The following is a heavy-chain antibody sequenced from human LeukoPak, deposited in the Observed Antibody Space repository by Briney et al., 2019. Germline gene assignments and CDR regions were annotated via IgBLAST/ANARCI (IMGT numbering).Heavy chain of an antibody. J-gene: IGHJ6*02. Sequence: GGSLRLFCAAWGFTFSRFAMRWVRQSPGKGLEWVSAISDSAGTTNYADSVKGRFSISRDNSKNTVYLQMNSLRAEDTAVYYCAKDRVVDRYNGLDVWGRGTTVTVSS. V-gene: IGHV3-23*01. CDR1: GFTFSRFA. D-gene: IGHD2-15*01. CDR2: ISDSAGTT. CDR3: AKDRVVDRYNGLDV.